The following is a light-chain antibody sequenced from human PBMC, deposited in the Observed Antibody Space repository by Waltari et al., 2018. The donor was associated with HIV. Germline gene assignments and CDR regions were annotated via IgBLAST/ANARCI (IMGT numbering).Light chain of an antibody. J-gene: IGKJ4*01. CDR3: QQYYTTPLT. CDR1: QSVLFSSNNNNY. V-gene: IGKV4-1*01. CDR2: WAS. Sequence: DIVMTQSPDSLAVSLGERATINCKSSQSVLFSSNNNNYSAWYQQKPGQSPKLLIYWASTRESGVPDRFSGSGSGTEFTLTISSLRAEDVAVYYCQQYYTTPLTFGGGTKVEIK.